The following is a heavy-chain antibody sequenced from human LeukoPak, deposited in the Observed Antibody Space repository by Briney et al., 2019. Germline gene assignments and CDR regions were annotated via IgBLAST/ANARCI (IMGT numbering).Heavy chain of an antibody. Sequence: PGGSLRLSCAASGFTFSSYAMSWVRQAPGKRLEWVSAISGSGGSTYYADSVKGRFTISRDNSKNTLYLQMNSLRAEDTAVYYCANRILGYCSGGSCANFDHWGQGTLVTVSS. J-gene: IGHJ4*02. CDR3: ANRILGYCSGGSCANFDH. D-gene: IGHD2-15*01. CDR1: GFTFSSYA. CDR2: ISGSGGST. V-gene: IGHV3-23*01.